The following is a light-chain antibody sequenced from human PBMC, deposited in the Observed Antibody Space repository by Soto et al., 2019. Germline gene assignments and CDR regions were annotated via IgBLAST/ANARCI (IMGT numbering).Light chain of an antibody. V-gene: IGLV4-69*01. Sequence: QSVLTQSPSASASLGASVNLTCILSRGHSSYAIAWHQQQPEKGLRFLMKLNSDGRHDKGDGIPDRFSGSSSGTERHLTISSLQSEDEADYYCQTWGTGIRVFGGGTKLTVL. CDR2: LNSDGRH. CDR1: RGHSSYA. J-gene: IGLJ3*02. CDR3: QTWGTGIRV.